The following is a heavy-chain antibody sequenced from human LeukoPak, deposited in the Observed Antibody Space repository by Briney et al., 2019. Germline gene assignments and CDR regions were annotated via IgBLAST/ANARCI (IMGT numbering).Heavy chain of an antibody. CDR2: VDASDSG. D-gene: IGHD1-14*01. CDR1: GFTFSAKA. J-gene: IGHJ4*03. Sequence: GGSLTLSCAASGFTFSAKAMSWVRQTPGKRLEWVAVVDASDSGHYSDSVRGRFTISRDNSKNTVFLQMNSLRAEDTALYYCVRETGDTWGYFEDWGQGTLVIVS. CDR3: VRETGDTWGYFED. V-gene: IGHV3-23*05.